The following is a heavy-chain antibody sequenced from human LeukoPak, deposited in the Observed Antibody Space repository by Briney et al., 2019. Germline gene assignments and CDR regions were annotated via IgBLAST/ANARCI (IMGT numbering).Heavy chain of an antibody. CDR2: ISAYNNNT. CDR3: ARQSSGSYDY. Sequence: ASVKVSCKASGYTFTNYHITWVRQAPGQGLEWMGWISAYNNNTNYAQKLQGRVTMTTDTSTNTAYMELRSLRSDDTAIYYCARQSSGSYDYWGQGTLVTVSS. CDR1: GYTFTNYH. D-gene: IGHD1-26*01. V-gene: IGHV1-18*01. J-gene: IGHJ4*02.